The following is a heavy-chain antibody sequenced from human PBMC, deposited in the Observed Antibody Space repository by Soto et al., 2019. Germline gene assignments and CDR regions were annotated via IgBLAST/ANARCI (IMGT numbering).Heavy chain of an antibody. CDR3: ARGDYYGELDP. D-gene: IGHD4-17*01. CDR2: MYYSGYT. J-gene: IGHJ5*02. Sequence: SETQSLTCTVSGGSISSDYWSWIRQPPGKGLEWIGYMYYSGYTNYNPSLKSRVTISVDTSKNQFSLKLSSVTAADTAVYYCARGDYYGELDPWGQGTLVTVSS. CDR1: GGSISSDY. V-gene: IGHV4-59*01.